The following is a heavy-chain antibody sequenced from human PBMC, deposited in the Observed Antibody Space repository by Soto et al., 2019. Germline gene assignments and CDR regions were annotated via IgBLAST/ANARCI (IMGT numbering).Heavy chain of an antibody. V-gene: IGHV3-48*01. J-gene: IGHJ4*02. CDR1: GFIFNSYS. CDR3: GSSASPDAY. CDR2: INSGSTSV. D-gene: IGHD3-22*01. Sequence: EVQLVESGGGLVQPGGSLRLSCVASGFIFNSYSMNWVRQAPGKGLEWISYINSGSTSVFYADSVKGRFTISRDNAKNSLYLQMNSLRAEDTAGYYCGSSASPDAYWGQGTLVTVSS.